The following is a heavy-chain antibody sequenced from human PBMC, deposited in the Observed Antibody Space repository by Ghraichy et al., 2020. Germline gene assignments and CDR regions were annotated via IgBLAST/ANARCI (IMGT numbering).Heavy chain of an antibody. CDR2: ISFDGSNR. D-gene: IGHD3-3*01. J-gene: IGHJ1*01. Sequence: GGSLRLSCAASGFTFSSYGMHWVRQAPGKGLEWVSFISFDGSNRHHADSVKGRFTISRDNSKNTLYLQMNSLRPEDTAVYYCVVASGFRGHWGQGTLVTVSS. V-gene: IGHV3-30*03. CDR1: GFTFSSYG. CDR3: VVASGFRGH.